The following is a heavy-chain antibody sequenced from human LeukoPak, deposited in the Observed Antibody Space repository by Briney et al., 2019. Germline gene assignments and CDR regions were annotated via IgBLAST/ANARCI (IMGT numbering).Heavy chain of an antibody. D-gene: IGHD1-26*01. Sequence: GGSLRLSCAASGFTVSSNYMNWVRQAPGKGLEWVSIIFSGGSTYYADSVKGRFTISRDNSKNTLYLQMNSLRAEDTAVYYCAREVGAAGYYYYGMDVWGQGTTVTVSS. CDR3: AREVGAAGYYYYGMDV. CDR2: IFSGGST. V-gene: IGHV3-66*01. CDR1: GFTVSSNY. J-gene: IGHJ6*02.